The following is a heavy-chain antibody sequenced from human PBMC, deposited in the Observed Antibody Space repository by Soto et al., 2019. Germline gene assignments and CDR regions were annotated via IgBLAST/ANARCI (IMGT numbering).Heavy chain of an antibody. Sequence: SETLSLTCTVSGGSISSYYWSWIRQPPGKGLEWIGYIYYSGSTNYNPSLKSRVTISVDTSKNQFSLKLSSVTAADAAVYYCARVSPRLGIYFHFWGQGTLVTVSS. D-gene: IGHD2-21*01. CDR2: IYYSGST. V-gene: IGHV4-59*01. CDR3: ARVSPRLGIYFHF. J-gene: IGHJ4*02. CDR1: GGSISSYY.